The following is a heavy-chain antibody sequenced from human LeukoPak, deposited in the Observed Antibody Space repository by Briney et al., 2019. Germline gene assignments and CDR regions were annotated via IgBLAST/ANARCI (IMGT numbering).Heavy chain of an antibody. J-gene: IGHJ6*02. CDR2: ISGSGGST. CDR1: GFTFSSYA. V-gene: IGHV3-23*01. D-gene: IGHD6-13*01. CDR3: AKCSSSWSYYYYGMDV. Sequence: GSLRLSCAASGFTFSSYAMSWVRQAPGKGLEWVSAISGSGGSTYYADSVKGRFTISKDNSKNTLYLQMNSLRAEDTAVYYCAKCSSSWSYYYYGMDVWGQGTTVTVSS.